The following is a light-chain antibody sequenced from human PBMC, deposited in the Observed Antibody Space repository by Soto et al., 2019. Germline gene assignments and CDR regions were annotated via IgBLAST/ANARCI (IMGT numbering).Light chain of an antibody. CDR2: GAS. CDR1: QSLRSGD. CDR3: HQYGTSPRT. J-gene: IGKJ1*01. Sequence: PGERATLSCRASQSLRSGDLACYQQIPGQAPGLLIYGASSRATGIPNGFSGSGSGTDSNLTVSRLAPEDFAVYYCHQYGTSPRTFGQGTKVDIK. V-gene: IGKV3-20*01.